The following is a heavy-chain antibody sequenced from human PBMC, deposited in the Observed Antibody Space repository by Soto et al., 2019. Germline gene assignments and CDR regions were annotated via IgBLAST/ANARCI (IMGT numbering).Heavy chain of an antibody. CDR1: GFTFSSYG. CDR2: ISYDGSNK. D-gene: IGHD2-15*01. V-gene: IGHV3-30*18. CDR3: VKDRSRYCSGGSCYLFDS. Sequence: GGSLRLSCAASGFTFSSYGMHWVRQAPGKGLEWVAVISYDGSNKYYADSVKGRFTISRDNSKNTLYLQMNSLRAEDTAVYYCVKDRSRYCSGGSCYLFDSWGQGTLVTVSS. J-gene: IGHJ4*02.